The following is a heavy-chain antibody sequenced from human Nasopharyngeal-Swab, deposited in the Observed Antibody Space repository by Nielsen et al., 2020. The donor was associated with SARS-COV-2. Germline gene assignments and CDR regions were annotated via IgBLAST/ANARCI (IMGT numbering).Heavy chain of an antibody. Sequence: GESLKISCAASGFTFSRYWMNWVRRAPGKGLEWVSHIRSDTTTIRYADSVKGRFTISRDNARNSVYLQMNSLRAEDTAVYYCARDREWAFDYWGQGILVTVSS. D-gene: IGHD3-3*01. J-gene: IGHJ4*02. CDR1: GFTFSRYW. CDR2: IRSDTTTI. V-gene: IGHV3-48*01. CDR3: ARDREWAFDY.